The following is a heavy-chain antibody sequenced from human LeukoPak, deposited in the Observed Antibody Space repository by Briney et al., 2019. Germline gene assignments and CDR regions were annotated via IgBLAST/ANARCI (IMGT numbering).Heavy chain of an antibody. J-gene: IGHJ6*03. CDR3: ARGYSWGPYYYYYMDV. D-gene: IGHD2-15*01. CDR2: MNPNSGNT. CDR1: GYTFTSYD. V-gene: IGHV1-8*01. Sequence: ASVTVSCKASGYTFTSYDINWVRQATGRGLGWMGWMNPNSGNTGYAQKFQGRVTMTRNTSISTAYMELSSLRSEDTAVYYCARGYSWGPYYYYYMDVWGKGTTVTVSS.